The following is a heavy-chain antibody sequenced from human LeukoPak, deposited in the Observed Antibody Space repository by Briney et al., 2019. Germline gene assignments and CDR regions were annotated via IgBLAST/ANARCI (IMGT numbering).Heavy chain of an antibody. Sequence: PGVSLRLSCAASGFTFSSYAMIWVRQAPGKGLEWVSAMSGSGGSTYYADSVKGRFTISRDNSKNTLYLQMNSLRAEDTAVYYCAKDLIYYYGSGSYYNPLFDYWGQGTLVTVSS. CDR1: GFTFSSYA. J-gene: IGHJ4*02. V-gene: IGHV3-23*01. CDR3: AKDLIYYYGSGSYYNPLFDY. D-gene: IGHD3-10*01. CDR2: MSGSGGST.